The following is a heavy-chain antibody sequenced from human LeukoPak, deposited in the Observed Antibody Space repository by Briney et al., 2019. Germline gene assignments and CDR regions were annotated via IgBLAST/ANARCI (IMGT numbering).Heavy chain of an antibody. J-gene: IGHJ5*02. V-gene: IGHV1-8*03. CDR2: MNPNSGNT. Sequence: ASVKVSCKASGGTFTSYDINWVRQATGQGLEWMGWMNPNSGNTGYAQKFQGRVTITRNTSISTAYMELSSLRSEDTAVYYCARFIAAAGWFDPWGQGTLVTVSS. CDR3: ARFIAAAGWFDP. D-gene: IGHD6-13*01. CDR1: GGTFTSYD.